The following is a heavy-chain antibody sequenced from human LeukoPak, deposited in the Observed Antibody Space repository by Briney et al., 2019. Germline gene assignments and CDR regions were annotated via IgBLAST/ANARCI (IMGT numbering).Heavy chain of an antibody. V-gene: IGHV1-69*13. D-gene: IGHD3-22*01. Sequence: SVKVSCKASGGTFSSCAISWVRQAPGQGLEWMGGIIPIFGTANYAQKFQGRVTITADESTSTAYMELSSLRSEDTAVYYCARGDDDSSGYYDAFDIWGQGTMVTVSS. CDR2: IIPIFGTA. CDR3: ARGDDDSSGYYDAFDI. CDR1: GGTFSSCA. J-gene: IGHJ3*02.